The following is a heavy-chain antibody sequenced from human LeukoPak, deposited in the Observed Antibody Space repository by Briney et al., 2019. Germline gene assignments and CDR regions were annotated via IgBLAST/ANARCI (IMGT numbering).Heavy chain of an antibody. D-gene: IGHD3-10*01. CDR2: IYTTGST. CDR1: AGSISSGRSY. J-gene: IGHJ3*02. CDR3: AREPWEMYGSGSYYNGDAFDI. V-gene: IGHV4-61*02. Sequence: LSLTRPLSAGSISSGRSYSSWLRQPAGKGLEWFVRIYTTGSTNYNASVKSRITISVDTSKTQFSLKLSSVTAADTAVYCGAREPWEMYGSGSYYNGDAFDIWGQGTMVTVSS.